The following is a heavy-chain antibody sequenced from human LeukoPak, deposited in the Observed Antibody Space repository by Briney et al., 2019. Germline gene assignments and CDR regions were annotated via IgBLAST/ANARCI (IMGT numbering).Heavy chain of an antibody. CDR2: IRYDGSAK. J-gene: IGHJ4*02. V-gene: IGHV3-30*02. CDR3: ARVQGGGYRTADY. Sequence: GGSLRLSCAASGFTFSSYGMHWVRQAPGKGVEGVAFIRYDGSAKYYADSVKGRFTISRDNYKNTLFLQMNSLRGEDTAMYYCARVQGGGYRTADYWGQGTLVTVSS. CDR1: GFTFSSYG. D-gene: IGHD6-19*01.